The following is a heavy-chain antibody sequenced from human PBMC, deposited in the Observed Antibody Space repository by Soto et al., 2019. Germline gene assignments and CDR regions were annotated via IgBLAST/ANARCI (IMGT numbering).Heavy chain of an antibody. Sequence: GGSLRLSCAASGFTVSSNYMSWVRQAPGKGLEWVSVIYSGGSTYYADSVKGRFTISRDNSKNTLYLQMNSLRAEDTAVYYCARPYGTSSSNYYYYMDVWGKGTTVTVSS. CDR1: GFTVSSNY. J-gene: IGHJ6*03. D-gene: IGHD6-6*01. V-gene: IGHV3-66*04. CDR2: IYSGGST. CDR3: ARPYGTSSSNYYYYMDV.